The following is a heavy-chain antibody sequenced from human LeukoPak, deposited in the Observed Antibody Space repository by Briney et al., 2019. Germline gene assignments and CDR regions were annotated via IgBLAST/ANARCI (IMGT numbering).Heavy chain of an antibody. V-gene: IGHV4-59*01. Sequence: SETLSLTCAVYGGSFSGYYWSWIRQPPGKGLEWIGYIYYSGSTNYNPSLKSRVTISVDTSKNQFSLKLSSVTAADTAVYYCAREGIAAARNAFDIWGQGTMVTVSS. D-gene: IGHD6-13*01. J-gene: IGHJ3*02. CDR2: IYYSGST. CDR3: AREGIAAARNAFDI. CDR1: GGSFSGYY.